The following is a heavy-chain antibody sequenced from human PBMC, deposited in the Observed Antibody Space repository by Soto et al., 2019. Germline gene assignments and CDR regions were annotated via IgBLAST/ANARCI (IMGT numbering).Heavy chain of an antibody. CDR2: INPNSGGT. V-gene: IGHV1-2*04. J-gene: IGHJ6*03. CDR3: ATSKRAYCSSTSCYADYYYYMDV. Sequence: GESLKISCKGSGYSFTSYWIGWVRQAPGQGLEWMGWINPNSGGTNYAQKFQGWVTMTRDTSISTAYMELSRLRSGDTAVYYCATSKRAYCSSTSCYADYYYYMDVWGKGTTVTVSS. CDR1: GYSFTSYW. D-gene: IGHD2-2*01.